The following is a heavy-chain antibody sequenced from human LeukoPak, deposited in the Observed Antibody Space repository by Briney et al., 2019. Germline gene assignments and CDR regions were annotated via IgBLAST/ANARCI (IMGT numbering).Heavy chain of an antibody. J-gene: IGHJ3*02. CDR3: AILQSSGSIDAFDI. CDR2: IYCSGST. V-gene: IGHV4-39*01. D-gene: IGHD3-22*01. CDR1: GGSISSSSYY. Sequence: SETLSLTCTVSGGSISSSSYYWGWIRQPPGKGLEWIGSIYCSGSTYYNPSLKSRVTISVDTSKNQFSLKLSSVTAADTAVYYCAILQSSGSIDAFDIWGQGTMVTVSS.